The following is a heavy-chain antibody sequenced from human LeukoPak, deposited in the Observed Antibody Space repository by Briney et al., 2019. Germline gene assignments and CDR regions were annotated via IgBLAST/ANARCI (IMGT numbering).Heavy chain of an antibody. CDR3: ARHDYDYNAFDI. CDR2: IYYSGST. V-gene: IGHV4-59*08. CDR1: GGSFSGYY. Sequence: PSETLSLTCAVYGGSFSGYYWSWIRQPPGKGLEWIGYIYYSGSTNYNPSLKSRVTISVDTSKNQFSLKLSSVTAADTAVYYCARHDYDYNAFDIWGQGTMVTVSS. J-gene: IGHJ3*02. D-gene: IGHD3-3*01.